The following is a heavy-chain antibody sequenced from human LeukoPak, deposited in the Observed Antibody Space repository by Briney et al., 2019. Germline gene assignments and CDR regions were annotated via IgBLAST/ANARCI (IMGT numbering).Heavy chain of an antibody. CDR2: IYYSGST. CDR1: GGXIRSYY. V-gene: IGHV4-59*01. CDR3: ARDKKDYYDSSGYYYFAFDI. J-gene: IGHJ3*02. D-gene: IGHD3-22*01. Sequence: SETLSLTCTVSGGXIRSYYCSWIRQPPGKGQEWIGYIYYSGSTNYNPSLKSRVTISVDTSKNQFSLKLSSVTAADTAVYYCARDKKDYYDSSGYYYFAFDIWGQGTMVNVSS.